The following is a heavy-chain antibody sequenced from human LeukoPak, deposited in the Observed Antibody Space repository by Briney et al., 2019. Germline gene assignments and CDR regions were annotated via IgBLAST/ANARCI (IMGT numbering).Heavy chain of an antibody. CDR1: AFTFTDYY. D-gene: IGHD5-12*01. Sequence: GGSLRLFCAASAFTFTDYYMTWIRQAPGKGLEWVSSISGSGGTVFYADSVKGRFTISRDNAKNSLYLHIHSLRAEDTAVYYCAREGVGYSGRFDYWGQGTLVTVSS. V-gene: IGHV3-11*01. CDR3: AREGVGYSGRFDY. J-gene: IGHJ4*02. CDR2: ISGSGGTV.